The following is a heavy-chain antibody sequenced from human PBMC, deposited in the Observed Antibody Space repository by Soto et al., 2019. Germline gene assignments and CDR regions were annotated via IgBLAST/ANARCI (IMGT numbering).Heavy chain of an antibody. CDR1: GYSFITSYH. J-gene: IGHJ3*02. V-gene: IGHV1-46*01. CDR3: ARDTGYDHDAFDI. CDR2: INPTGSMT. D-gene: IGHD5-12*01. Sequence: QVQLVQSGAEVKKPGASVKVSCKASGYSFITSYHMHWVRQAPGQGLEWMGIINPTGSMTRYSQKFQGRVTMTRDTSTATDYMELSNLTSEDTAVYFCARDTGYDHDAFDIWGQGTRVTVSS.